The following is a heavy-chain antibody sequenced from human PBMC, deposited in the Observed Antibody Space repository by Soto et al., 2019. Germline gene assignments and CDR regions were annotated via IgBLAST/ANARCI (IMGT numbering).Heavy chain of an antibody. D-gene: IGHD5-12*01. CDR3: ARDRVDIVATEDYYYYYMDV. Sequence: ASVKVSCKASGYTFTSYGISWVRQAPGQGLEWMGWISAYNGNTNYAQKLQGRVTMTTDTSTSTAYMELRSLRSDDTAVYYCARDRVDIVATEDYYYYYMDVWGKGTTVTVSS. V-gene: IGHV1-18*01. CDR1: GYTFTSYG. CDR2: ISAYNGNT. J-gene: IGHJ6*03.